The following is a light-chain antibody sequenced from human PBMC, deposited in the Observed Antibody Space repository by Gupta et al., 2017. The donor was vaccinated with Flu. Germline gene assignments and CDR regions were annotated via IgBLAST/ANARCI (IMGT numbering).Light chain of an antibody. CDR3: QQRDSTPST. CDR2: AAS. V-gene: IGKV1-39*01. Sequence: PSSLSASVGDRVTITCRASQSISSYLNWYQHKPGKAPKLLIYAASSLQSGVPSRFSGSGSGTDFTLTISRLQPEDFATYYCQQRDSTPSTFSQGTKVEIK. J-gene: IGKJ1*01. CDR1: QSISSY.